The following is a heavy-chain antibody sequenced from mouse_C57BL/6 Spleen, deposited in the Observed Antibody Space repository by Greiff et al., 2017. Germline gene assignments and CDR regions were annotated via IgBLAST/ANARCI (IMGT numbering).Heavy chain of an antibody. CDR2: INPNNGGT. D-gene: IGHD2-1*01. CDR3: AREGDGNRYAMDY. V-gene: IGHV1-26*01. Sequence: DVQLQQSGPELVKPGASVKISCKASGYTFTDYYMNWVKQSHGQSLEWIGDINPNNGGTYYNQKFKGKATLTVDKSSSTAYMELRSLTSEDSAVYYCAREGDGNRYAMDYWGQGTSVTVSS. CDR1: GYTFTDYY. J-gene: IGHJ4*01.